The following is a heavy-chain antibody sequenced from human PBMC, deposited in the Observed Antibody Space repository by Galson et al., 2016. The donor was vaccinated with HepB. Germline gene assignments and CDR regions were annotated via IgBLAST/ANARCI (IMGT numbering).Heavy chain of an antibody. J-gene: IGHJ4*02. CDR2: ISHSGST. CDR3: ARGRATKADY. V-gene: IGHV4-34*01. CDR1: GGSFSGYY. D-gene: IGHD2-8*01. Sequence: ETLSLTCAVYGGSFSGYYWSWLRQPPGKGLEWIGEISHSGSTDYNPSLKSRVTMSVDTSFSLKLTSVTAADTAVYCFARGRATKADYWGQGTLVTVSS.